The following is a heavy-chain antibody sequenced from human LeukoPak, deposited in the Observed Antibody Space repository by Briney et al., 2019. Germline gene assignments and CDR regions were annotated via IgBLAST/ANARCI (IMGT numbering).Heavy chain of an antibody. J-gene: IGHJ4*02. CDR3: ASTPGIDYGDILYFEH. D-gene: IGHD4-17*01. Sequence: SVKVSCKASGGTFRKYGISWVRQAPGQGLEWMGGIIPIFGMKYLAQKLQGRVTITADESTSTVYMELRSLRSEDTAVYYCASTPGIDYGDILYFEHWGQGTLVAVSS. V-gene: IGHV1-69*01. CDR2: IIPIFGMK. CDR1: GGTFRKYG.